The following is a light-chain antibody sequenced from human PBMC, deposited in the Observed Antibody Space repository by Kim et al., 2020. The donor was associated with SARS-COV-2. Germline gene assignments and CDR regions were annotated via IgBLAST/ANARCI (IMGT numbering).Light chain of an antibody. Sequence: VTISCTGRTSHVGSYNLVSWYQQPPGTAPKLIIYEVIYRPSGVPDRFSASKSDITASLTISGLQAEDEADYYCASYTSSSTYVFGTGTKVTVL. J-gene: IGLJ1*01. CDR1: TSHVGSYNL. V-gene: IGLV2-18*02. CDR2: EVI. CDR3: ASYTSSSTYV.